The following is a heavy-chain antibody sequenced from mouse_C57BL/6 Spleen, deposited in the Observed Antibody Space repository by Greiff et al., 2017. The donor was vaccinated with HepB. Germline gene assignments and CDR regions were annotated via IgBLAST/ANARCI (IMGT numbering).Heavy chain of an antibody. CDR3: AKNLLTGNYAMDY. J-gene: IGHJ4*01. Sequence: QVQLKESGPGLVQPSQSLSITCTVSGFSLTSYGVHWVRQSPGKGLEWLGVIWRGGSTDYNAAFMSRLSITKDNSKSQVFFKMNSLQADDTAIYYCAKNLLTGNYAMDYWGQGTSVTVSS. V-gene: IGHV2-5*01. CDR2: IWRGGST. CDR1: GFSLTSYG. D-gene: IGHD4-1*01.